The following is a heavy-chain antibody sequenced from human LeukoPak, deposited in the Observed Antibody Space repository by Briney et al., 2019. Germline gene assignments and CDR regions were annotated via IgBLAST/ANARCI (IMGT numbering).Heavy chain of an antibody. CDR1: GGSISSSSYY. CDR3: ASLTTAEAFDI. V-gene: IGHV4-39*07. D-gene: IGHD3-22*01. Sequence: SETLSLTCTVSGGSISSSSYYWGWIRQPPGKGMEWIGSIYYSGSTYYNPSLKSRVAISVDTSKNQFSLKLSSVTAADTAVYYCASLTTAEAFDIWGQGTMVTVSS. CDR2: IYYSGST. J-gene: IGHJ3*02.